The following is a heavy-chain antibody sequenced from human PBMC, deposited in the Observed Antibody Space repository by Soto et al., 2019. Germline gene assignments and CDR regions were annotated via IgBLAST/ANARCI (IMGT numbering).Heavy chain of an antibody. J-gene: IGHJ4*02. Sequence: QVQLVQSGAEVKKPGASVKVSCKASGYTFTSYGISWVRQAPGQGLEWMGWIRPYNGNTNYAQKIQGRVTMTTDTSTSTGYMELRSLRSDDTAMYYCARDLPPQDYWGQGTLVTVSS. CDR2: IRPYNGNT. CDR3: ARDLPPQDY. CDR1: GYTFTSYG. V-gene: IGHV1-18*01.